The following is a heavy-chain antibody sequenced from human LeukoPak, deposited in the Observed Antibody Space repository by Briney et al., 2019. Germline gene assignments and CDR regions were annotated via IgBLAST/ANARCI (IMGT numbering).Heavy chain of an antibody. CDR2: INNSGST. J-gene: IGHJ4*02. CDR3: ARHGVCGSSTSCHPPFFDY. Sequence: PSETLSLTCAVYGGSFSGYYWSWIRQPPGKGLEWIGEINNSGSTNYNPSLKSRVTISVDTSKNQFSLKLSSVTAADTAVYYCARHGVCGSSTSCHPPFFDYWGQGTLVTVSS. CDR1: GGSFSGYY. V-gene: IGHV4-34*01. D-gene: IGHD2-2*01.